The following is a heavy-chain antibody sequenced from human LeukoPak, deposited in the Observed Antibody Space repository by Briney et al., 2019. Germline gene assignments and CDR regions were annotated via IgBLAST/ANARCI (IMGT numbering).Heavy chain of an antibody. J-gene: IGHJ4*02. CDR2: INAGNGNT. V-gene: IGHV1-3*01. CDR3: ARVDCGGDCYSSYFDY. D-gene: IGHD2-21*02. CDR1: GYTFTSYA. Sequence: ASVKVSCKASGYTFTSYAMHWVRQAPGRRLEWMGWINAGNGNTKYSQKFQGRVTITRDTSASTAYMELSSLRSEDTAVYYCARVDCGGDCYSSYFDYWGQGTLVTVSS.